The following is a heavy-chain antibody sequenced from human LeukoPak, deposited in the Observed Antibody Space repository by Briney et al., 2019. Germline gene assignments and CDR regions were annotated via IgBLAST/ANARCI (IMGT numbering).Heavy chain of an antibody. J-gene: IGHJ4*02. CDR1: GFTFSSYA. D-gene: IGHD2-2*01. V-gene: IGHV3-23*01. CDR3: AKDPAYCSSTSCFGY. Sequence: GGSLRLSCAASGFTFSSYAMSWVRQAPGKGLEWVSAISGSGDSTYYADSVKGRFTISRDNSKNTLYLQMNSLRAEDTAVYYCAKDPAYCSSTSCFGYWGQGTLVTVSS. CDR2: ISGSGDST.